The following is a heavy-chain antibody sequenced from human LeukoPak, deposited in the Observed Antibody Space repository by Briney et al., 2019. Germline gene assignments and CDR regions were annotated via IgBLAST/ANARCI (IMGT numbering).Heavy chain of an antibody. CDR3: ARGIVVVPAAPSRDSDP. V-gene: IGHV4-59*01. CDR2: IYYSGST. J-gene: IGHJ5*02. CDR1: GGSISSYY. Sequence: SETLSLTCTVSGGSISSYYWSWIRQPPGKGLEWIGYIYYSGSTNYNPSLKSRVTISVDTSKNQFSLKLSSVTAADTAVYYCARGIVVVPAAPSRDSDPWGQGTLVTVSS. D-gene: IGHD2-2*01.